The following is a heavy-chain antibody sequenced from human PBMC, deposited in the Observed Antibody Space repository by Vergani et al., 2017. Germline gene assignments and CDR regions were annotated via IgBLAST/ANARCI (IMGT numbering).Heavy chain of an antibody. D-gene: IGHD5-24*01. V-gene: IGHV3-23*01. CDR1: GFTFRSNA. CDR3: GIFTDSYN. J-gene: IGHJ4*02. Sequence: EVQLLQSEGAVVQPGGSLRLSCVASGFTFRSNAMSWVRRGHGEGLEWGSSIKNTGDSTHYSDSMKGRFTISRDTSKNTLYLQMDSMRVEDTALYYCGIFTDSYNWCQGTLLTVS. CDR2: IKNTGDST.